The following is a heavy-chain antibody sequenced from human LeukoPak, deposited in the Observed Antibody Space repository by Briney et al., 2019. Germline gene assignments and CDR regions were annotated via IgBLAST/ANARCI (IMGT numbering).Heavy chain of an antibody. D-gene: IGHD5-24*01. Sequence: SETLSLTCTVSGGSISSSSYYWGWIRQPPGKGLEWIGRIYYSGSTYYNPSLKSQVTISVDTSKNQFSLKLSSVTAADTAVYYCARLLEKVARLQFFDYWGQGTLVTVSS. CDR1: GGSISSSSYY. CDR2: IYYSGST. V-gene: IGHV4-39*01. CDR3: ARLLEKVARLQFFDY. J-gene: IGHJ4*02.